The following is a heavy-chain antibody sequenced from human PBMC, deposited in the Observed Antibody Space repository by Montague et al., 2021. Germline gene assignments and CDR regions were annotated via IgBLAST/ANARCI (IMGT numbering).Heavy chain of an antibody. D-gene: IGHD6-19*01. CDR2: INHSGSA. Sequence: SETLSLTCGLSGGPLSGYYWAWIRQTPGKGLEWIGNINHSGSAKYNPSLKNRVSISVGTSNNQFFLDLTSATAADTAMYFCARGLFGTVNGQYSGGWYYFDKWGQGTMVTVSS. CDR1: GGPLSGYY. V-gene: IGHV4-34*01. J-gene: IGHJ4*02. CDR3: ARGLFGTVNGQYSGGWYYFDK.